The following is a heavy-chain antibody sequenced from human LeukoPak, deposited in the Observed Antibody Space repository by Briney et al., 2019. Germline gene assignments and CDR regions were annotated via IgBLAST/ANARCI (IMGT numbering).Heavy chain of an antibody. J-gene: IGHJ6*03. CDR2: IYTSGST. CDR1: GGSISSGSYY. D-gene: IGHD2-2*01. CDR3: ARDLYCSSNSCYFYYYYMDV. V-gene: IGHV4-61*02. Sequence: PSETLSLTCTVSGGSISSGSYYWSWMRPPAGKGLECIGRIYTSGSTNYYPSLKSRVTISVDTSKNQFSLKLSSVTAAHTAVYYCARDLYCSSNSCYFYYYYMDVWGKGTTVTVSS.